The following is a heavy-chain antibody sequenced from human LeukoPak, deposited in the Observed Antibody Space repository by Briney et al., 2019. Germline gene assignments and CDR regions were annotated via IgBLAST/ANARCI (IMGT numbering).Heavy chain of an antibody. D-gene: IGHD5-12*01. V-gene: IGHV3-64D*06. CDR3: ASPYSGYDYNFDY. CDR2: ISCNGGST. CDR1: GFHFSSYA. Sequence: GGSLRLSCSASGFHFSSYAMHWVRQAPGRGLEYVSSISCNGGSTYYADSVKGRFTISRDNSKNTLFLQMSSLRAEDTAVYYCASPYSGYDYNFDYWGQGTLVTVSS. J-gene: IGHJ4*02.